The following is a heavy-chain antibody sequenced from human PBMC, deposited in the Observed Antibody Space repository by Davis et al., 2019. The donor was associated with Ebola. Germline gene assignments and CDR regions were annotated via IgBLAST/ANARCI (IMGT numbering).Heavy chain of an antibody. D-gene: IGHD2-15*01. CDR3: ARGDCSGGSCYSPDY. V-gene: IGHV1-18*04. CDR2: ISAYNGNT. CDR1: GYTFTSYG. J-gene: IGHJ4*02. Sequence: AASVQVSCKASGYTFTSYGISWVRQAPGQGLEWMGWISAYNGNTNYAQKLQGRVTMTTDTSTSTAYMELRSLRSDDTAVYYCARGDCSGGSCYSPDYWGQGTLVTVSS.